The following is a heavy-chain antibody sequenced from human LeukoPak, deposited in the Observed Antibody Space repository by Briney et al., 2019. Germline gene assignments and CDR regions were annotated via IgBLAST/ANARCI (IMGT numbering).Heavy chain of an antibody. CDR1: GGSISSGNFY. CDR2: IYTSGST. CDR3: ARGGGSSPSY. Sequence: SENLSLTCTVSGGSISSGNFYWSWIRQPAGKGLEWIGRIYTSGSTSYNSSLESRVTISVDTSQNQFSLNLNSVTAADTAVYYCARGGGSSPSYWGQGTLVTVSS. J-gene: IGHJ4*02. D-gene: IGHD6-6*01. V-gene: IGHV4-61*02.